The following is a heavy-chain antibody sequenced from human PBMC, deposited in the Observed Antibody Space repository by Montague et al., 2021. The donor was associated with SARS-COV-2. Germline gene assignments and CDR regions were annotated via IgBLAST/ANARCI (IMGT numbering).Heavy chain of an antibody. V-gene: IGHV2-5*01. CDR3: ALTRVSYDILTGYYHRDAFDI. CDR2: IYWNDDK. D-gene: IGHD3-9*01. J-gene: IGHJ3*02. CDR1: GFSLSTSGVG. Sequence: PALVKPTQTLTLTCTFPGFSLSTSGVGVGWIRQPPGKALEWLALIYWNDDKRYSPSLKSRLTITKDTSKNQVVLTMTNMDPVDTATYYCALTRVSYDILTGYYHRDAFDIWGQGTMVTVSS.